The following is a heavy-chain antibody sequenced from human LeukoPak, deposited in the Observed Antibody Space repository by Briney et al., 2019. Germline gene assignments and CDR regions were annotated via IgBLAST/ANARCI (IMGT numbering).Heavy chain of an antibody. CDR2: IKQDGSEK. CDR3: ARTPTPSAQQLAYYFDY. J-gene: IGHJ4*02. D-gene: IGHD6-13*01. Sequence: PEGSLRLSCAASGFTFSSYWMSWVRQAPGKGLEWVANIKQDGSEKYYVDSVKGRFTISRDNAKNSLYLQMNSLRAEDTAVYYCARTPTPSAQQLAYYFDYWGQGTLVTVSS. CDR1: GFTFSSYW. V-gene: IGHV3-7*01.